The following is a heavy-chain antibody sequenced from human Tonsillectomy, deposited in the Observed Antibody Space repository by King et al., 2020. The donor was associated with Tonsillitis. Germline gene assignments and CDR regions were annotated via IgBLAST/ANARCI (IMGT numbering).Heavy chain of an antibody. V-gene: IGHV3-13*01. CDR2: IGTAGDT. Sequence: QLVQSGGGLVQPGGSLRLSCAASGFTFSNYDMHWVRQPTGKGLEWVSYIGTAGDTYYPGSVKGRFTIPRENAKNSLFLQMNSLGAGDTAVYYCTRAPRGYCSGGGCFSDGMDVWGQGTTVTVSS. D-gene: IGHD2-15*01. CDR1: GFTFSNYD. CDR3: TRAPRGYCSGGGCFSDGMDV. J-gene: IGHJ6*02.